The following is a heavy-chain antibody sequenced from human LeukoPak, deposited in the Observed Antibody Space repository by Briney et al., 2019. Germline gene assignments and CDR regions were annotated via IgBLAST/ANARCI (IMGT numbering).Heavy chain of an antibody. D-gene: IGHD3-10*02. J-gene: IGHJ6*03. CDR2: IRYDGSNK. CDR1: GFTFSSYG. Sequence: GGSLRLSCAASGFTFSSYGMHWVRQAPGKGLEWVAFIRYDGSNKYYADSVKGRFTISRDNSKNTLYLQMNSLRAEDTAVYYCAKEELRRITMWGYMDVWGKGTTVTISS. CDR3: AKEELRRITMWGYMDV. V-gene: IGHV3-30*02.